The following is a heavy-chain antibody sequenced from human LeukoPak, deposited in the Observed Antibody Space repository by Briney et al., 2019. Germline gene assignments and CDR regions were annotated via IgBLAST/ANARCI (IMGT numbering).Heavy chain of an antibody. CDR1: GFTFSSYS. D-gene: IGHD6-13*01. Sequence: GGSLRLSCAASGFTFSSYSMNWVRQAPGKGREWVSSISSSSSYIYYADSVKGRFTIPRDNAKNSLYLQMNSLRAEDTAVYYCARVKQQLVFDYWGQETLVTVSS. J-gene: IGHJ4*02. CDR2: ISSSSSYI. CDR3: ARVKQQLVFDY. V-gene: IGHV3-21*04.